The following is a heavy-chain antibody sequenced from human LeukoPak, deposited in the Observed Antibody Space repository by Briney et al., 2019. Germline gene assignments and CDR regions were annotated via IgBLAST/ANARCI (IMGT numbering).Heavy chain of an antibody. CDR1: GGSISSGDYY. CDR3: ARGTKKFGYFDY. Sequence: PSETLSLTCTVSGGSISSGDYYWSWIRQPPGKGLEWIGYIYYSGSTNYNPSLKSRVTISVDTSKNQFSLKLSSVTAADTAVYYCARGTKKFGYFDYWGQGTLVTVSS. V-gene: IGHV4-61*08. D-gene: IGHD3-10*01. J-gene: IGHJ4*02. CDR2: IYYSGST.